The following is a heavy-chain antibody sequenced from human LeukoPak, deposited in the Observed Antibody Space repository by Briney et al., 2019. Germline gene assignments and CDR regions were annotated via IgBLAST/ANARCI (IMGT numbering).Heavy chain of an antibody. V-gene: IGHV3-53*01. Sequence: GGSLRLSCAASGFTFSTYAMHWVRQAPGKGLEWVSVIYSGGTTYYADSVKGRFTISRDNSKNTLYLQMNSLRAEDTAVYYCARTTKEFDILTGYYFDYWGQGTLVTVSS. CDR2: IYSGGTT. D-gene: IGHD3-9*01. CDR1: GFTFSTYA. CDR3: ARTTKEFDILTGYYFDY. J-gene: IGHJ4*02.